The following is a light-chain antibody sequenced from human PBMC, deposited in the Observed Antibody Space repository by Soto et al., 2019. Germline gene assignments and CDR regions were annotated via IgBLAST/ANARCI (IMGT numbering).Light chain of an antibody. Sequence: QSVLTQPASVSGSPGQSITISCTGTSSDVGTYKPVSWYQQHPGKAPKVIICDDSKRPSGVSNRFSGSKSGNTASLTISGLQAEDEADYYCCSFAGSSTWFGGGTKVTVL. V-gene: IGLV2-23*01. CDR1: SSDVGTYKP. CDR3: CSFAGSSTW. CDR2: DDS. J-gene: IGLJ3*02.